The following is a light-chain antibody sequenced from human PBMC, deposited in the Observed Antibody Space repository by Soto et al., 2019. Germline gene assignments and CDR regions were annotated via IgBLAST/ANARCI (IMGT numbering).Light chain of an antibody. V-gene: IGKV1-39*01. CDR2: VAS. CDR1: QSISSA. Sequence: DIQMTQSPSSLSASVGDRVTITCRASQSISSALNWYQQKPGKAPKLLISVASSLQSGVPSRFRGSGSGTDFTLTITSQQPEDFATYYCQQTYIIPYTFGQGAKLEIK. CDR3: QQTYIIPYT. J-gene: IGKJ2*01.